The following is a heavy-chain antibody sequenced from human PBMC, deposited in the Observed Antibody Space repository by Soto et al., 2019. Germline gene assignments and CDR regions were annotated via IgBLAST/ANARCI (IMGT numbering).Heavy chain of an antibody. CDR3: ARGTQDYDSSGSIPPRFDP. V-gene: IGHV4-31*03. J-gene: IGHJ5*02. CDR2: IYYSGST. Sequence: QVQLQESGPGLVKPSQTLSLTCTVSGGSISSGGYYWSWVRQHPGKGLEWFGYIYYSGSTYYNPSLKSRVTISVDTSKNQFSLKLSSVTAADTAVYYCARGTQDYDSSGSIPPRFDPWGQGTLVTVSS. D-gene: IGHD3-22*01. CDR1: GGSISSGGYY.